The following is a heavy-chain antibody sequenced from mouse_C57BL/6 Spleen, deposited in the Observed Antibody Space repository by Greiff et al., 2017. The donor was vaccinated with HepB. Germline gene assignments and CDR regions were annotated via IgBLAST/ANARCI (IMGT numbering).Heavy chain of an antibody. D-gene: IGHD1-1*01. Sequence: QVQLQQPGAELVKPGASVKMSCKASGYTFTSYWMHWVKQRPGQGLEWIGMIHPNSGSTNYNEKFKSKATLTVDKSSSTAYMQLSSLTSEDSAVYYCARSLITTVVEYYFDYWGQGTTLTVSS. CDR1: GYTFTSYW. CDR2: IHPNSGST. V-gene: IGHV1-64*01. CDR3: ARSLITTVVEYYFDY. J-gene: IGHJ2*01.